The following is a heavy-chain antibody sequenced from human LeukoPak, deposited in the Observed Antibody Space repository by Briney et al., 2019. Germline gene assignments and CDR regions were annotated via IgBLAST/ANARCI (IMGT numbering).Heavy chain of an antibody. D-gene: IGHD3-22*01. V-gene: IGHV3-11*01. CDR2: ISNTGSAK. CDR1: GFTFSDYY. Sequence: GGSLRLSCAASGFTFSDYYMNWLRQAPGRGLEWVSYISNTGSAKYYADSVKGRFTISRDNAKNSVYLEMSSLRAEDTAVYYCASDSSGYFGPWGQGTLVTVSS. J-gene: IGHJ5*02. CDR3: ASDSSGYFGP.